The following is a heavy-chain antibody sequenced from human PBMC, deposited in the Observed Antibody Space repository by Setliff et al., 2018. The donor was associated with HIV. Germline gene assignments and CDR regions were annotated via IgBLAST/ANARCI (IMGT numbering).Heavy chain of an antibody. Sequence: SVKVSCKASGGTFSSYVISWVRQAPGQGLEWMGGIIPILGIANYAQKFQGRVTMTEDTSTDTAYMELSSMRSEDTAVYYCATRLEQWLIQFDYWGQGTLVTSPQ. CDR3: ATRLEQWLIQFDY. CDR1: GGTFSSYV. CDR2: IIPILGIA. J-gene: IGHJ4*02. V-gene: IGHV1-69*10. D-gene: IGHD6-19*01.